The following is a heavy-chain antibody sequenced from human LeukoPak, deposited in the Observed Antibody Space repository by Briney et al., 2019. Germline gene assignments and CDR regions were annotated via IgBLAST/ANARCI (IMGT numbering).Heavy chain of an antibody. Sequence: PGGSLRLSFAASGFTFCSLAMSSGPPAPGKGVGGVSAFSGSGGSTYYADSVKGRFTISRDNSKNTLYLQMNSLRAEDTAVYYCAKVPTSSGPQGWFDPWGQGTLVTVSS. CDR2: FSGSGGST. CDR3: AKVPTSSGPQGWFDP. D-gene: IGHD1-26*01. J-gene: IGHJ5*02. V-gene: IGHV3-23*01. CDR1: GFTFCSLA.